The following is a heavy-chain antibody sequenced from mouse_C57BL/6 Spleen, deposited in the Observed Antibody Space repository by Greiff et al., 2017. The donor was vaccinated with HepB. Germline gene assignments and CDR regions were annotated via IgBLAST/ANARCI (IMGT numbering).Heavy chain of an antibody. CDR3: ARDYGSEYAMDY. J-gene: IGHJ4*01. D-gene: IGHD1-1*01. Sequence: QVQLQQSGPELVKPGASVKISCKASGYSFTSYYIHWVKQRPGQGLEWIGWIYPGSGNTKYNEKFKGKATLTADTSSSTAYMQLSSLTSEDSAVYYCARDYGSEYAMDYWGQGTSVTVSS. CDR2: IYPGSGNT. CDR1: GYSFTSYY. V-gene: IGHV1-66*01.